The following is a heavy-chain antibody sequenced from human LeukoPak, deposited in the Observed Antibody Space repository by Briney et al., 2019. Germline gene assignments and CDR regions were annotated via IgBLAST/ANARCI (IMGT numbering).Heavy chain of an antibody. CDR2: IIPIFGTA. CDR1: GYTFTSYG. CDR3: ARWLSGNNWFDP. D-gene: IGHD5-12*01. V-gene: IGHV1-69*13. J-gene: IGHJ5*02. Sequence: SVTVSCTASGYTFTSYGISWVRQAPGQGLEWMGGIIPIFGTANYAQKFQGRVTITADESTSTAYMELSSLRSEDTAVYYCARWLSGNNWFDPWGQGTLVTVSS.